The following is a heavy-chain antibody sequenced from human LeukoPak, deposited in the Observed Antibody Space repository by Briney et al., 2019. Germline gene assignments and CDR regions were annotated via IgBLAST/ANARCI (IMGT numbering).Heavy chain of an antibody. D-gene: IGHD3-10*01. Sequence: ASVKVSCKASGYTFTGYYMHWVRQAPGQGLEWMGRINPNSGGTNYAQKFQGRVTMTRDTSISTAYMELSRLRSDDTAVYYRARVLRSMVRGAYNWFDPWGQGTLVTVSS. J-gene: IGHJ5*02. V-gene: IGHV1-2*06. CDR3: ARVLRSMVRGAYNWFDP. CDR1: GYTFTGYY. CDR2: INPNSGGT.